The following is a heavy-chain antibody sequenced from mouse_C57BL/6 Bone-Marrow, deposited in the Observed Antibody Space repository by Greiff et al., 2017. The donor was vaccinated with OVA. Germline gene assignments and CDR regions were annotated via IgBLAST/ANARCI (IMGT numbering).Heavy chain of an antibody. CDR2: IYPGDGDT. CDR3: AGYGNYENPAMDY. CDR1: GYAFSSSW. D-gene: IGHD2-10*02. Sequence: QVQLKQSGPELVKPGASVKISCKASGYAFSSSWMNWVKQRPGKGLEWIGRIYPGDGDTSYNGKFKGKATLTADKSSSTAYMQLSSLTSEDSAVYFCAGYGNYENPAMDYWGQGTSVTVSS. J-gene: IGHJ4*01. V-gene: IGHV1-82*01.